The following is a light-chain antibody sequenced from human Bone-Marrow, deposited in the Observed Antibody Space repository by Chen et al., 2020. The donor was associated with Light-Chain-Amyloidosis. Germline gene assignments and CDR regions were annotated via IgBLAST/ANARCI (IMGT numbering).Light chain of an antibody. J-gene: IGLJ1*01. V-gene: IGLV2-14*01. CDR2: EVT. CDR3: SSYTITNTLV. CDR1: SSDVGGDNH. Sequence: SALTQPASVSGSPGQPLTISCTGTSSDVGGDNHVSWYQQHPDKAPKLMIYEVTNRPSWVPDRFSGSKSDNTASLTISGLQTEDEADYFCSSYTITNTLVFGSGTRVTVL.